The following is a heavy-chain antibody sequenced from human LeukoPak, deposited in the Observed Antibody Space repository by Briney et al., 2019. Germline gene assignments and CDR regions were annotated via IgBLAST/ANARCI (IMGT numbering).Heavy chain of an antibody. CDR2: ISSESTYI. D-gene: IGHD6-6*01. Sequence: PGGSLRLSCAASGFTFSSYSMNWVRQAPGKGLEWVSSISSESTYIFYADSVKGRFTISRDNAKNSLYLQMNSLRAEDTAVYYCAKTGKRVAYSSSPDAFDIWGQGTMVTVSS. V-gene: IGHV3-21*01. CDR3: AKTGKRVAYSSSPDAFDI. J-gene: IGHJ3*02. CDR1: GFTFSSYS.